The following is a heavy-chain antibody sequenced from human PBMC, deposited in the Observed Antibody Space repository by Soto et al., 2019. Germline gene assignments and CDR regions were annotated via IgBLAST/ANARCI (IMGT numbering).Heavy chain of an antibody. V-gene: IGHV1-69*01. J-gene: IGHJ6*02. CDR1: GGTFSSYA. CDR3: AKVSRYSSSSVGDYYGMDV. Sequence: QVQLVQSGAEVKKPGSSVKVSCKASGGTFSSYAISWVRQAPGQGLEWMGGIIPIFGTANYAQKFQGRVTITADEATRTAYMELSSLRSEDTAVYYCAKVSRYSSSSVGDYYGMDVWGQGTTVTVS. CDR2: IIPIFGTA. D-gene: IGHD6-6*01.